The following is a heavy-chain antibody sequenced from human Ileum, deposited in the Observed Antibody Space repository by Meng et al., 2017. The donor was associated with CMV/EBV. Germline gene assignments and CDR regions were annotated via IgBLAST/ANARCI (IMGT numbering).Heavy chain of an antibody. CDR2: ISYDGSHA. CDR1: GFTFSNSA. V-gene: IGHV3-30-3*01. D-gene: IGHD3-10*01. J-gene: IGHJ5*02. Sequence: QLVGSGGGVVQPGRSLRLSCAASGFTFSNSAMHWVRQVPGKGLEWVTIISYDGSHALYADSVKGRFTISRDNSKNTLYLQMTSLRPEDTAVYYCASSFHGSGSPDHWGQGTLVTVSS. CDR3: ASSFHGSGSPDH.